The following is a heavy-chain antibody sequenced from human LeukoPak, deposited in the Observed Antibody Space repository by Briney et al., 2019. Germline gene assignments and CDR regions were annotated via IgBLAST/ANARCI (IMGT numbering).Heavy chain of an antibody. CDR1: GFTFSSYW. CDR3: ARAGIAAAGLHFDY. Sequence: GGSLRLSCAASGFTFSSYWMHWVRQAPGKGLVWVSRINSDGSSTSYADSVKGRLTISRDNAKNTLYLQMNSLRAEDTAVYYCARAGIAAAGLHFDYWGQGTLVTVSS. D-gene: IGHD6-13*01. J-gene: IGHJ4*02. V-gene: IGHV3-74*01. CDR2: INSDGSST.